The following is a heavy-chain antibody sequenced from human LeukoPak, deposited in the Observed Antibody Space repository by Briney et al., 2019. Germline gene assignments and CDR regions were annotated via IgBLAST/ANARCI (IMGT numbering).Heavy chain of an antibody. CDR1: GGSISSGGYY. D-gene: IGHD2-2*02. J-gene: IGHJ4*02. V-gene: IGHV4-30-2*01. CDR2: IYHSGST. Sequence: SETLSLTCTVSGGSISSGGYYWSWIRQPPGKGLEWIGYIYHSGSTYYNPSLKSRVTISVDRSKNQFSLKLSPVTAADTAVYYCARVYGPTGPFDYWGQGTLVTVSS. CDR3: ARVYGPTGPFDY.